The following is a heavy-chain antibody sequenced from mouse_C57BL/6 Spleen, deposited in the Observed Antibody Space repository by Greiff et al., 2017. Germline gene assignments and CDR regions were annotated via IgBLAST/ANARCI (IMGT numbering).Heavy chain of an antibody. V-gene: IGHV1-55*01. D-gene: IGHD1-1*01. CDR1: GYTFTSYW. J-gene: IGHJ3*01. CDR2: IYPGSGST. Sequence: QVQLKQPGAELVKPGASVKMSCKASGYTFTSYWITWVKQRPGQGLEWIGDIYPGSGSTNYNEKFKSKATLTVDTSSSTAYMQLSSLTSEDSAVYYCATEEGYYGSSRFAYWGQGTLVTVSA. CDR3: ATEEGYYGSSRFAY.